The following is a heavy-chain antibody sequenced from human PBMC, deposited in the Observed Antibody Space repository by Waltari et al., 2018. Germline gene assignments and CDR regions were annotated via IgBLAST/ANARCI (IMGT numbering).Heavy chain of an antibody. Sequence: QEHLVEAGGGKVQPGGSLRLSCTTSGFKFSDFGIHWVRRTPGKGREWVTFIGPDRNAKVYGKSFEGRFTISRDNSKSMVYLQINDLRPEDTAVYYCTRAAHTVRPRYFDSWGPGTPVTVSS. CDR1: GFKFSDFG. CDR3: TRAAHTVRPRYFDS. CDR2: IGPDRNAK. V-gene: IGHV3-30*02. D-gene: IGHD3-16*02. J-gene: IGHJ4*02.